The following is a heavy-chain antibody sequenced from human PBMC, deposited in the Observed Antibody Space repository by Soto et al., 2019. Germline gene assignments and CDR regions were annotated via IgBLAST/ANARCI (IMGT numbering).Heavy chain of an antibody. D-gene: IGHD2-2*01. Sequence: GESLKISCKGSGYSFTSYWISWVRQMPGKGLEWMGRIDPSDSYTNYSPSFQGHVTISADKSISTAYLQWSSLKASDTAMYYCAREADIVVVPAARMSWFDPWGQGTMVTVYS. V-gene: IGHV5-10-1*01. J-gene: IGHJ5*02. CDR3: AREADIVVVPAARMSWFDP. CDR2: IDPSDSYT. CDR1: GYSFTSYW.